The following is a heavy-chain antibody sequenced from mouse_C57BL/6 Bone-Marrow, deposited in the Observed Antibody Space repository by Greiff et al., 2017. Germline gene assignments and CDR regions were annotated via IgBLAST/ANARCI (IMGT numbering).Heavy chain of an antibody. D-gene: IGHD2-4*01. Sequence: EVKLVESEGGLVQPGSSMKLSCTASGFTFSDYYMAWVRQVPEKGLEWVANINYDGSSTYYLDSLKSRFIISRDNAKNILYLQMSSLKSEDTATYYCARGYYEYGDRWYFDVWGTGTTVTVSS. CDR2: INYDGSST. V-gene: IGHV5-16*01. CDR3: ARGYYEYGDRWYFDV. J-gene: IGHJ1*03. CDR1: GFTFSDYY.